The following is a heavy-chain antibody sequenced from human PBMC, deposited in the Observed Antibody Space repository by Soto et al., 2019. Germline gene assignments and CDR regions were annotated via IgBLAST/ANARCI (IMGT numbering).Heavy chain of an antibody. D-gene: IGHD2-2*01. Sequence: EVQLLESGGGLVQPGGSLRLSCAASGFTFSSYAMSWVRQAPGKGLEWVSAISGSGGSTYYADSVKGRFTITRDNSKNALYVQMNSLRAEDRAVYDCATYCSSTSCYSGRDWFDPWGKGTLVTVSS. V-gene: IGHV3-23*01. J-gene: IGHJ5*02. CDR2: ISGSGGST. CDR1: GFTFSSYA. CDR3: ATYCSSTSCYSGRDWFDP.